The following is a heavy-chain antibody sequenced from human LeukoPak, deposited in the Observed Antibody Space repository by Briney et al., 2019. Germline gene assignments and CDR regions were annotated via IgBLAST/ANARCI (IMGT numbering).Heavy chain of an antibody. CDR1: GYTFTSYD. CDR2: MNPNSGNT. V-gene: IGHV1-8*01. Sequence: ASVKVSCKASGYTFTSYDINWVRQATGQGLEWMGWMNPNSGNTGYAQKFQGRVTMTRNTSISTAYMELSSLRSDDTAVYYCSRGRFDYDSSGYYYGDAFDIWGQGTMVTVSS. J-gene: IGHJ3*02. D-gene: IGHD3-22*01. CDR3: SRGRFDYDSSGYYYGDAFDI.